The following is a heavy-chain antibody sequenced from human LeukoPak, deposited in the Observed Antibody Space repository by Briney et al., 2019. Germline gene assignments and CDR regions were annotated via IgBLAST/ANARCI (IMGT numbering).Heavy chain of an antibody. CDR3: ALVLRYFDWLFPSFDY. D-gene: IGHD3-9*01. V-gene: IGHV1-69*06. J-gene: IGHJ4*02. Sequence: ASVKVSCKASGGTFISYAISWVRQAPGQGLEWMGGIIPIFGTANYAQKFQGRVTITADKSTSTAYMELSSLRSEDTAVYYCALVLRYFDWLFPSFDYWGQGTLVTVSS. CDR1: GGTFISYA. CDR2: IIPIFGTA.